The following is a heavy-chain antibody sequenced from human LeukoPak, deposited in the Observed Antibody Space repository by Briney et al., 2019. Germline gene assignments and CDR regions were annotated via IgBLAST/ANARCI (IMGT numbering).Heavy chain of an antibody. CDR2: INHSGNT. Sequence: PSETLSLTCAVSGGSFSPYYWSWIRQSPGKGLEWIAEINHSGNTNYNPSLRSRATISVDTPKNQFYLKLSSVTAADTAIYYCARDPLLWFGETSRHFDSWGQGTLVTVSS. D-gene: IGHD3-10*01. CDR3: ARDPLLWFGETSRHFDS. CDR1: GGSFSPYY. J-gene: IGHJ4*02. V-gene: IGHV4-34*01.